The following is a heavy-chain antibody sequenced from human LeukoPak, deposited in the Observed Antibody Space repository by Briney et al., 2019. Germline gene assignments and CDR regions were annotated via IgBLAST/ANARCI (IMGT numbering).Heavy chain of an antibody. V-gene: IGHV3-48*03. CDR2: ISSSGTMI. D-gene: IGHD3-22*01. Sequence: PGGSLRLSCAASGFTFSTYEMNWVRQAPGKGLEWVSYISSSGTMIYYADSVKGRFTISRDNAKNSLYLQMNSLRADDTAVYYCARAPHYYDSSGLGDYWGQGTLVTVSS. CDR3: ARAPHYYDSSGLGDY. CDR1: GFTFSTYE. J-gene: IGHJ4*02.